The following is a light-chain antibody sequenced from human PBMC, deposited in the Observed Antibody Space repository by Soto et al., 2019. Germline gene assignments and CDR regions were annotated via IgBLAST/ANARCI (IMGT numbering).Light chain of an antibody. CDR1: QTVVFY. Sequence: EVVLTQSPATLSLSPGERATLSCRANQTVVFYLAWYQQKPGQAPRLLIYDAYNRATGIPARFSGSGSGTDFTLTISSLEPEDFAVYYWQHLPNCPSTFGQGTRLEIK. CDR3: QHLPNCPST. CDR2: DAY. J-gene: IGKJ5*01. V-gene: IGKV3-11*01.